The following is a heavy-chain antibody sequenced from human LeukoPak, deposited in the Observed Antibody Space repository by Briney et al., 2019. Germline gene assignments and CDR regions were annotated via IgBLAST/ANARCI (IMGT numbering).Heavy chain of an antibody. CDR2: IGARGDVT. CDR3: AKGGIAVAEIPLGY. CDR1: GFAFSGYA. Sequence: GGSLRLSCTVSGFAFSGYAMSWVRQAPGKGPEWVSSIGARGDVTYSADSVKGRFTNSRDNSKRTLFLQMNSLRAEDTAVYYCAKGGIAVAEIPLGYWGQGTLVTVSS. D-gene: IGHD6-19*01. V-gene: IGHV3-23*01. J-gene: IGHJ4*02.